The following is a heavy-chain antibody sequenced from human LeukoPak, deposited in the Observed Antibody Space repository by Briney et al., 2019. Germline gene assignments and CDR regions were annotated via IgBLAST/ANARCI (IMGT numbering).Heavy chain of an antibody. Sequence: PGGSLRLSCAASGFTFTDYYMSWIRQAPGKGLEWISYIHGRGSTTYYADSVKGRFTISRDNSKNTLYLQMNSLRAEDTAVYYCARSTKYYDILTGYSPDAFDIWAKGQWSPSLQ. D-gene: IGHD3-9*01. V-gene: IGHV3-11*04. J-gene: IGHJ3*02. CDR3: ARSTKYYDILTGYSPDAFDI. CDR1: GFTFTDYY. CDR2: IHGRGSTT.